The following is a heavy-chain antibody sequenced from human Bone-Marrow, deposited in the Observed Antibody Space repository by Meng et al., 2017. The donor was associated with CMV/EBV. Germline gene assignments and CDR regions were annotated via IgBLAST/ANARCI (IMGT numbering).Heavy chain of an antibody. Sequence: SVKVSCKASGGTFSSYAISWVRQAPGQGLEWMGGIIPIFGTANYAQKFQGRVTITTDESTSTAYMELSSLRSEDTAVYYCARDMCLRSTSCYPGWFNPWGQGTLVTVSS. V-gene: IGHV1-69*05. D-gene: IGHD2-2*01. J-gene: IGHJ5*02. CDR1: GGTFSSYA. CDR3: ARDMCLRSTSCYPGWFNP. CDR2: IIPIFGTA.